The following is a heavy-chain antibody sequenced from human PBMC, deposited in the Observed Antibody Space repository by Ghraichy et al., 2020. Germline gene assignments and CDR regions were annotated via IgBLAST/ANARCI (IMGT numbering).Heavy chain of an antibody. CDR1: GASISGSSYY. D-gene: IGHD6-19*01. CDR2: IYHSGST. Sequence: SETLSLTCTVSGASISGSSYYWGWIRQPPGKGLEWIGSIYHSGSTYYNPSLKSRVTVSVDTSKNQFSMKLTSVTAADTAVYYCARLSLGASNGWYFTAGYWGQGTLVTVSS. CDR3: ARLSLGASNGWYFTAGY. J-gene: IGHJ4*02. V-gene: IGHV4-39*01.